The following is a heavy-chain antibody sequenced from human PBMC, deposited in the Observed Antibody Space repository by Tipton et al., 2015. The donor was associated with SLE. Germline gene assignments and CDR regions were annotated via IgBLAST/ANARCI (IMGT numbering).Heavy chain of an antibody. CDR3: TRHDYFASGRVY. J-gene: IGHJ4*02. D-gene: IGHD3-10*01. CDR2: IYYSGST. CDR1: GGSISSYY. Sequence: LRLSCTVSGGSISSYYWSWIRQPPGKGLEWIGYIYYSGSTNYNPSLKSRVTISVDTSKNQFSLKLSSVTAADTAVYYCTRHDYFASGRVYWGQGTLVTVSS. V-gene: IGHV4-59*08.